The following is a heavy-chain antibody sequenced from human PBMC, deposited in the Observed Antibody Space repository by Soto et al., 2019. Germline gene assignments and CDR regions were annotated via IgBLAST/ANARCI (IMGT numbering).Heavy chain of an antibody. D-gene: IGHD6-19*01. CDR2: ISGSGGST. Sequence: EVQLLESGGGLVQPGGSLRLSCAASGFTFSSYAMSWVRQAPGKGLEWVSAISGSGGSTYYADSVKGRFTISRDNSKNTLYLQMNSLRAEDMAVYYCAKGLGVAVAGTDYWGQGTLVTVSS. CDR1: GFTFSSYA. V-gene: IGHV3-23*01. J-gene: IGHJ4*02. CDR3: AKGLGVAVAGTDY.